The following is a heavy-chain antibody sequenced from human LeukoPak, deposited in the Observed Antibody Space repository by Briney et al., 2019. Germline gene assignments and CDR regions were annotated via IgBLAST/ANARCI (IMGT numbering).Heavy chain of an antibody. CDR1: GGSISSYY. V-gene: IGHV4-59*05. J-gene: IGHJ4*02. D-gene: IGHD2-15*01. CDR2: IYYNGST. Sequence: PSETLSLTCTVSGGSISSYYWSWIRQPPGKGLEWIGSIYYNGSTYYNPSLKSRVTISVDTSKNQFSLKLSSVTAADTAVYYCARSGWYPPDYWGQGTLVTVSS. CDR3: ARSGWYPPDY.